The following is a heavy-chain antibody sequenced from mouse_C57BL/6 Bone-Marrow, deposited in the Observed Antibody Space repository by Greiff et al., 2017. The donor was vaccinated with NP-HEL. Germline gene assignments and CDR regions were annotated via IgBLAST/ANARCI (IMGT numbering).Heavy chain of an antibody. CDR1: GFSLTSYG. Sequence: VQGVESGPGLVAPSQSLSITCTVSGFSLTSYGVDWVRQPPGKGLEWLGVIWGGGSPNYNSALMSRLSISKDNSKSQVFLKMNSLQPDDTAMYYCAKLCSPYDYDGGAYAMDYWGQGTSVTVSS. V-gene: IGHV2-9*01. J-gene: IGHJ4*01. D-gene: IGHD2-4*01. CDR2: IWGGGSP. CDR3: AKLCSPYDYDGGAYAMDY.